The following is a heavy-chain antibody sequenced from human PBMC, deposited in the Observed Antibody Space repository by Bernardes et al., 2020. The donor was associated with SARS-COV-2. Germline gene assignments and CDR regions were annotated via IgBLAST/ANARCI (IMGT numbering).Heavy chain of an antibody. Sequence: ASVKVSCKASGYTFTSYGMSWVRQAPGQGLEWMGWISADNGNTNYAQKIQGRVTMTTDTSTSTAYMELRSLRSDDTAMYYCATVVGYSYGGGWFDPWGQGTLVTVSS. CDR2: ISADNGNT. CDR1: GYTFTSYG. V-gene: IGHV1-18*01. CDR3: ATVVGYSYGGGWFDP. J-gene: IGHJ5*02. D-gene: IGHD5-18*01.